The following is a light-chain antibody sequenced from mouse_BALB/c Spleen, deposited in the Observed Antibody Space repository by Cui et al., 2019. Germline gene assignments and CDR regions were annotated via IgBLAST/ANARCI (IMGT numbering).Light chain of an antibody. CDR2: NAN. J-gene: IGKJ2*01. CDR3: KQAYDVPHT. CDR1: ENIYYS. V-gene: IGKV12-38*01. Sequence: DIQMTQSPASLAASVGETVTITCRASENIYYSLAWYQQKQGKSPQLLIYNANSLEDGVPSRFSGSGSGTQYSMKINSMQPEDTATYCCKQAYDVPHTFGGGTKLEIK.